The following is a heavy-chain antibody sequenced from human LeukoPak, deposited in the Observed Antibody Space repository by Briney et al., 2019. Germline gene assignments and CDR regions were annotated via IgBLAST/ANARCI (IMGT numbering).Heavy chain of an antibody. J-gene: IGHJ4*02. D-gene: IGHD1-26*01. Sequence: GGSLRLSCAASGFTFSSYAMSWVRQAPGKGLEWVSAISGSGGSTYYADSVKGRFTISRDNSKNTLYLQMNSLRAEDTAVYYCAKDSGSYYSWQSGTLDYWGQGTLVTVSS. CDR3: AKDSGSYYSWQSGTLDY. V-gene: IGHV3-23*01. CDR1: GFTFSSYA. CDR2: ISGSGGST.